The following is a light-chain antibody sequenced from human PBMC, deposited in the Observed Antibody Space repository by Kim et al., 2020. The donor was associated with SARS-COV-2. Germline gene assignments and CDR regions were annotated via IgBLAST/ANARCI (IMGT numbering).Light chain of an antibody. J-gene: IGLJ1*01. CDR2: DVS. Sequence: QSALTQPASVSGSPGQSITISCTGTSSDAGGYNYVSWYQQHPGKAPKLMIYDVSNRPSGVSNRFSGSKSGNTASLTISGLQAEDEADYYCSSYTSSSTLGVYVFGTGTKVTVL. CDR3: SSYTSSSTLGVYV. CDR1: SSDAGGYNY. V-gene: IGLV2-14*03.